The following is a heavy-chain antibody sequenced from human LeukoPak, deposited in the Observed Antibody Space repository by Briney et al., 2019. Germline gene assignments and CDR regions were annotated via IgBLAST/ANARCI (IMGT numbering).Heavy chain of an antibody. J-gene: IGHJ6*03. CDR2: INPNSGGT. Sequence: ASVKVSCKASGYTFTGYYMHWVRQAPGQGLEWMGWINPNSGGTNYAQKFQGRVTMTRDTSISTAYMELSRLRSDDTAVYYCARDLSQLVPAAHYYMDVWGKGTTVTVSS. CDR3: ARDLSQLVPAAHYYMDV. V-gene: IGHV1-2*02. D-gene: IGHD2-2*01. CDR1: GYTFTGYY.